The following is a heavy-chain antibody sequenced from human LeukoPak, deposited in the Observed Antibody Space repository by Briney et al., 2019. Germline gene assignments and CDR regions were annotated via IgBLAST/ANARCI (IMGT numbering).Heavy chain of an antibody. D-gene: IGHD6-19*01. J-gene: IGHJ4*02. CDR1: GFTFSSYE. V-gene: IGHV3-48*03. Sequence: PGGSLRLSCAASGFTFSSYEMNWVRQAPGKGLEWVSYISSSGSTTYYADSVKGRFTISRDNAKNSLYLQMNSLRAEDTAVYYCARDVNGSGWYFLVDYWGQGTLVTVSS. CDR3: ARDVNGSGWYFLVDY. CDR2: ISSSGSTT.